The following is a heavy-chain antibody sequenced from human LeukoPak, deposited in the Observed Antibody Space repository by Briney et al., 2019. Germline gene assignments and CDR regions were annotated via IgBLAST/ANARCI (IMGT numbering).Heavy chain of an antibody. CDR3: AIHPYYYGSGSYFVDY. V-gene: IGHV5-51*01. Sequence: GESLKISCKGSGYRFTTYWIGWVRQMPGKGLEWMGIIYPGDSDTRYSPSFQGQVTISADKSISTACLQWSSLKASDTAMYYCAIHPYYYGSGSYFVDYWGQGTLVTVSS. CDR1: GYRFTTYW. J-gene: IGHJ4*02. D-gene: IGHD3-10*01. CDR2: IYPGDSDT.